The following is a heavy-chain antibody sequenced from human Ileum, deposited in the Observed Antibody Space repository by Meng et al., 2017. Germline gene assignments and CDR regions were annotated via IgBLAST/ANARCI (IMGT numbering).Heavy chain of an antibody. CDR2: TYYNGSP. D-gene: IGHD3-10*01. CDR3: ARERRHYYGSGSFDY. V-gene: IGHV4-30-4*01. Sequence: QVQLQESGPGLVKPAQTLSFTCIVSGGSFSSDHYYWTWIRQTPGKGLEWIGLTYYNGSPFYNPSLRSRVTISVDTSKDQFSLKLTSVTAADTAVYYCARERRHYYGSGSFDYWGQGILVTVSS. CDR1: GGSFSSDHYY. J-gene: IGHJ4*02.